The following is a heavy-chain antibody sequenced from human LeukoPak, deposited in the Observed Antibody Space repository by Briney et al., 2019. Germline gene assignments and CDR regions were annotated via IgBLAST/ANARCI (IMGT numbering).Heavy chain of an antibody. CDR3: AGDLSNYYDSSGYADY. J-gene: IGHJ4*02. Sequence: GASVKVSCKASGYTFTSYGISWVRQAPGQGLEWMGWISAYNGNTNYAQKLQGRVTMTTDTSTSTAYMELRSLRSDDTAVYYCAGDLSNYYDSSGYADYWGQGTLVTVSS. CDR2: ISAYNGNT. V-gene: IGHV1-18*01. D-gene: IGHD3-22*01. CDR1: GYTFTSYG.